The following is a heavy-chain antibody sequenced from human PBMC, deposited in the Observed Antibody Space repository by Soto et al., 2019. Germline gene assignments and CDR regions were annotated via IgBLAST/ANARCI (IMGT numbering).Heavy chain of an antibody. D-gene: IGHD3-3*01. V-gene: IGHV3-30-3*01. Sequence: PGGSLRLSCAASGFTFSSYAMHWVRQAPGKGLEWVAVISYDGSNKYYADSVKGRFTISRDNSKNTLYLQMNSLRAEDTAVYYCARDHGAATYYDFWSGPRAWYFDYWGQGTLVTVSS. CDR1: GFTFSSYA. J-gene: IGHJ4*02. CDR3: ARDHGAATYYDFWSGPRAWYFDY. CDR2: ISYDGSNK.